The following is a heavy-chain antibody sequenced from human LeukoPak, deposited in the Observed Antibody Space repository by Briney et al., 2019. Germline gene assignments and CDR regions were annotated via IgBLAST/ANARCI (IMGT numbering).Heavy chain of an antibody. CDR3: ARGTVGATYFDY. V-gene: IGHV1-69*05. D-gene: IGHD1-26*01. J-gene: IGHJ4*02. CDR2: IIPIFGTA. CDR1: GGTFSSYA. Sequence: SVKVSRKASGGTFSSYAISWVRQAPGQGLEWMGGIIPIFGTANYAQKFQGRVTITTDESTSTAYMELSSLRSEDTAVYYCARGTVGATYFDYWGQGTLVTVSS.